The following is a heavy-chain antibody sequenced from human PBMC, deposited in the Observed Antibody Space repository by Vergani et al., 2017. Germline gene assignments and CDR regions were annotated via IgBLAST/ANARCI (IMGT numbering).Heavy chain of an antibody. CDR1: TYSIGRDYF. J-gene: IGHJ6*02. V-gene: IGHV4-38-2*02. CDR3: ARHTPYGSGSYFYYYYGMDV. CDR2: IYHSGST. Sequence: QVHLQESGPGLVKTSETLSITCSVSTYSIGRDYFWGWIRRSPGKGLEYIASIYHSGSTYYNPSLKSRVTISVDTSKNQFSLKLGSVTAADTAVYYCARHTPYGSGSYFYYYYGMDVWGQGTTVTVSS. D-gene: IGHD3-10*01.